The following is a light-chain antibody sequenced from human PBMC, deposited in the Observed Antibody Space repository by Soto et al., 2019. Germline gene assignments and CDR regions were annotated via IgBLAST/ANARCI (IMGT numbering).Light chain of an antibody. CDR1: SSNIGSNY. Sequence: QSVLTQPPSASGTPGQRVTISCSGSSSNIGSNYVYWYQQLPGTAPKLLIYRNNQRHSGVPVRFSGSKSGTSASLAISGLRSEDEADYYCAAWDDSLSGVVFGGGTKLTVL. CDR3: AAWDDSLSGVV. J-gene: IGLJ2*01. V-gene: IGLV1-47*01. CDR2: RNN.